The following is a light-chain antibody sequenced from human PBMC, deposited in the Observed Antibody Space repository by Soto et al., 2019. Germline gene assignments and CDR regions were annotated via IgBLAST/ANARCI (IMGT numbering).Light chain of an antibody. Sequence: DIQMTQSPSTLSASIGDRVAVTFRASDNICPWVAWYQQKPGTAPKLLIYKASTLETGAPSRFAGSGSGTGFTLTITRLQPDDFATYYCQHYNSYSRTFGQGTKVDIK. CDR2: KAS. J-gene: IGKJ1*01. V-gene: IGKV1-5*03. CDR3: QHYNSYSRT. CDR1: DNICPW.